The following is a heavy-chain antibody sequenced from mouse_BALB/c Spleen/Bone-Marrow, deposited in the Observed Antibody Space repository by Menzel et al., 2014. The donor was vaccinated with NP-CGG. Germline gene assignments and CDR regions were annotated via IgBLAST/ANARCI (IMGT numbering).Heavy chain of an antibody. D-gene: IGHD1-1*01. CDR3: AREGGYYYGSRVAWFAY. J-gene: IGHJ3*01. CDR2: IWAGGST. CDR1: GFSLTSYG. Sequence: VKVVESGPGLVAPSQSLSITCTVSGFSLTSYGVHWVRQPPGKGLEWLGVIWAGGSTNYNSALMSRLSISKDNSKSQVFLKMNSLQTDDTAMYYCAREGGYYYGSRVAWFAYWGQGTLATVSA. V-gene: IGHV2-9*02.